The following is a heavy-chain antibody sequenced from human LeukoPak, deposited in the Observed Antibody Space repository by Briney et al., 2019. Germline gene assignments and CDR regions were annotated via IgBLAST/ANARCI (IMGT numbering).Heavy chain of an antibody. Sequence: SETLSLTCAVYGGSLSGYYWSWIRQPPGKGLEWIGEINHSGSTNYNPSLKSRVIISVDTSKNQFSLKLNSVTAADTAVYYCASYGSGSYRFDPWGQGTLVTVSS. CDR2: INHSGST. CDR3: ASYGSGSYRFDP. D-gene: IGHD3-10*01. CDR1: GGSLSGYY. J-gene: IGHJ5*02. V-gene: IGHV4-34*09.